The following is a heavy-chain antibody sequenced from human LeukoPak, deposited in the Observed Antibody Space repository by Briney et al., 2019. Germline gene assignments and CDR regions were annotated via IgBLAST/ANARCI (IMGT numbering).Heavy chain of an antibody. Sequence: GGSLRLSCAASGFTFSSYAMHWVRQAPGKGLEWVAVISYDGSNKYYADSVKGRFTISRDNSKNTLYLQMNSLRAEDTAVYYCARTSDYYYYYYGMDVWGQGTTVTVSS. J-gene: IGHJ6*02. V-gene: IGHV3-30-3*01. CDR1: GFTFSSYA. CDR2: ISYDGSNK. D-gene: IGHD2-21*02. CDR3: ARTSDYYYYYYGMDV.